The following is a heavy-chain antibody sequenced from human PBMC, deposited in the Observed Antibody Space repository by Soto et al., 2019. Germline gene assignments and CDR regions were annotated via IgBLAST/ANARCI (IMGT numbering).Heavy chain of an antibody. V-gene: IGHV1-69*12. CDR3: ARGNHRWLQLWYFDL. CDR2: IIPIFGTA. J-gene: IGHJ2*01. CDR1: GGTFSSYT. Sequence: QVQLVQSGAEVKKPGSSVTVSCKASGGTFSSYTISWVRQAPGQRLEWMGGIIPIFGTANYAQKFQGRVTITADESPSTAYMELSSLRSEDTAVYYCARGNHRWLQLWYFDLWGRGTLVTVSS. D-gene: IGHD5-12*01.